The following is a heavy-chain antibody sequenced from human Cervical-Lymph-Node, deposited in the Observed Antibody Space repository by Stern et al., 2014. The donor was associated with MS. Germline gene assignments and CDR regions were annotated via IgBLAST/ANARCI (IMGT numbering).Heavy chain of an antibody. CDR1: GFTFSSYG. CDR3: AKDRAGGFDY. J-gene: IGHJ4*02. Sequence: VQLEESGGGVVQPGRSLRLSCAASGFTFSSYGMHWVRQAPGKGLEWVAVISYDGSNKYYADSVKGRFTISRDNSKNTLYLQMNSLRAEDTAVYYCAKDRAGGFDYWGQGTLVTVSS. D-gene: IGHD6-19*01. V-gene: IGHV3-30*18. CDR2: ISYDGSNK.